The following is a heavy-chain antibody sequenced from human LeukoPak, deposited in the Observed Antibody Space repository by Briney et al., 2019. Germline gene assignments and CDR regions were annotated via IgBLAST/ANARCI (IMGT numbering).Heavy chain of an antibody. D-gene: IGHD4-17*01. CDR1: GFTVSSNF. Sequence: PRGSLRLSCAASGFTVSSNFMTWVRQAPGMGLEWVSVIYTGGSTYYADSVKGRFTISRDNSKNTLYLQMNSLRAEDTAVYYCARDKDGDYHYFDYWGQGTLVTVSS. J-gene: IGHJ4*02. V-gene: IGHV3-66*01. CDR3: ARDKDGDYHYFDY. CDR2: IYTGGST.